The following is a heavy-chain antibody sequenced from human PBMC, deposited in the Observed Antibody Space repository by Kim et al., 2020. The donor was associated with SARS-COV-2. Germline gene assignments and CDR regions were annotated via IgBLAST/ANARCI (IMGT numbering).Heavy chain of an antibody. CDR3: ARAPDTAMEDFDY. CDR2: ISYDGSNK. D-gene: IGHD5-18*01. CDR1: GFTFSSYG. V-gene: IGHV3-33*05. Sequence: WGSLRLSCAASGFTFSSYGMHWVRQAPGKGLEWVAVISYDGSNKYYADSVKGRFTISRDNSKNTLYLQMNSLRAEDTAVYYCARAPDTAMEDFDYWGQGT. J-gene: IGHJ4*02.